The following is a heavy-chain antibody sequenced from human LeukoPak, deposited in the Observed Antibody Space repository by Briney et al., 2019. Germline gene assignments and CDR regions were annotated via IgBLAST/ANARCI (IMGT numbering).Heavy chain of an antibody. D-gene: IGHD4-4*01. J-gene: IGHJ4*02. CDR1: GFTFSNYA. CDR3: AKSGGDTSVTPYY. V-gene: IGHV3-23*01. Sequence: GSLRLSCAASGFTFSNYAMIWVRQAPGKGLHWVSSITGSGDNTYYADSVKGRFTISRDNSKNTLYLQMNSLRAEDTALYYCAKSGGDTSVTPYYWGQGTLVTVSS. CDR2: ITGSGDNT.